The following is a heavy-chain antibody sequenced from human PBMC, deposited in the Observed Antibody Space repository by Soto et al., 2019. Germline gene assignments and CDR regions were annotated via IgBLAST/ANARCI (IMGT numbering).Heavy chain of an antibody. V-gene: IGHV3-23*01. CDR3: AKDRDYDFWSGYSSRGGYYYGMDV. D-gene: IGHD3-3*01. CDR1: GFTFSIYA. Sequence: EVQLLESGGGLVQPGGSLRLSCAASGFTFSIYAMSWVRQAPGKGLEWVSAISGSGGSTYYADSVKGRFTISRDNARNTLHLQMNSLRDEDTAIYYCAKDRDYDFWSGYSSRGGYYYGMDVWGQGTTVTVSS. J-gene: IGHJ6*02. CDR2: ISGSGGST.